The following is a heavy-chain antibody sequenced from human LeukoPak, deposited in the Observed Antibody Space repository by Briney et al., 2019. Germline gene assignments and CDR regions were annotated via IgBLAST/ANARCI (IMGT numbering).Heavy chain of an antibody. D-gene: IGHD6-19*01. Sequence: GGSLRLSCAASGFTFSSYAMHWVRQAPGKGLEWVAVISYDGSNKYYADSVKGRFTISRDNSKNTLYLQMNSLRAEDTAVYYCASEMVAVAGTGFDYWGQGTLVTVSS. J-gene: IGHJ4*02. CDR1: GFTFSSYA. CDR2: ISYDGSNK. CDR3: ASEMVAVAGTGFDY. V-gene: IGHV3-30*01.